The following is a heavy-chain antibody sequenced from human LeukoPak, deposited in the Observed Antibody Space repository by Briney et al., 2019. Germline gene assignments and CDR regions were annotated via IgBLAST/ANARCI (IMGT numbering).Heavy chain of an antibody. CDR3: ARAVVGQWLPRVGAFDI. J-gene: IGHJ3*02. V-gene: IGHV1-46*01. CDR2: INPSGGST. CDR1: GYTFTSYY. D-gene: IGHD6-19*01. Sequence: ASATVSCKASGYTFTSYYMHWVRQAPGQGLEWMGIINPSGGSTSYAQKFQGRVTMTRDTSTSTVYMELSSLRSEDTAVYYCARAVVGQWLPRVGAFDIWGQGTMVTVSS.